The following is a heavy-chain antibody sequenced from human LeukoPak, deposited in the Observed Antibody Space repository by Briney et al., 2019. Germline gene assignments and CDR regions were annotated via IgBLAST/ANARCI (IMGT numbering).Heavy chain of an antibody. CDR2: ISHTGST. CDR3: ARGGNIDY. D-gene: IGHD2/OR15-2a*01. Sequence: GSLRLSCTASGFTFGDYAMSWFRQPPGKGLEWIGEISHTGSTNYNPSLKGRVTISVDTSKNQFSLKLSSVTAADTAVYYCARGGNIDYWGQGTLVTVSS. CDR1: GFTFGDYA. V-gene: IGHV4-34*01. J-gene: IGHJ4*02.